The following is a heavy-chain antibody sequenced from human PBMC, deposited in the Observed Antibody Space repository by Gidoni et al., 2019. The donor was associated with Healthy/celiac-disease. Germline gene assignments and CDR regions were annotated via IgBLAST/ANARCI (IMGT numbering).Heavy chain of an antibody. V-gene: IGHV3-64D*08. CDR1: GFTFSSYA. J-gene: IGHJ4*02. CDR2: ISSNGGST. CDR3: VNSLPLAAAGTGRGGETDY. D-gene: IGHD6-13*01. Sequence: EVQLVESGGGLVQPGGSLRLSCSASGFTFSSYAMHWVRQAPGKGLEYVSAISSNGGSTYYADSVKGRFTISRDNSKNTLYLQMSSLRAEDTAVYYCVNSLPLAAAGTGRGGETDYWGQGTLVTVSS.